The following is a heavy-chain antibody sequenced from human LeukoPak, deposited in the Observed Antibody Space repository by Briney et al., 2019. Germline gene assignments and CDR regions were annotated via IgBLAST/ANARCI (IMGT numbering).Heavy chain of an antibody. Sequence: GRSLRLSCAASGFTFSSYAMHWVRQAPGKGLEWVAVISYDGSNKYYADSVKGRFTISRDNSKNTLYLQMNSLRAEDTAVYYCARGREQQLVFDYWGQGTLVTVPS. J-gene: IGHJ4*02. CDR2: ISYDGSNK. CDR1: GFTFSSYA. CDR3: ARGREQQLVFDY. V-gene: IGHV3-30-3*01. D-gene: IGHD6-13*01.